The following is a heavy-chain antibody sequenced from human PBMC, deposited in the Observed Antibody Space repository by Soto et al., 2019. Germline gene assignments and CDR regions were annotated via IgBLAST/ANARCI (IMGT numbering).Heavy chain of an antibody. CDR1: GFTVSSNY. V-gene: IGHV3-53*01. CDR3: ARAARRWLHQYAFDI. D-gene: IGHD5-12*01. Sequence: PGGSLRLSCAASGFTVSSNYMSWVRQAPGKGLEWVSVIYSGGSTYYADSVEGRFTISRDNSKNTLYLQMNSLRAEDTAVYYCARAARRWLHQYAFDIWGQGTMVTVSS. CDR2: IYSGGST. J-gene: IGHJ3*02.